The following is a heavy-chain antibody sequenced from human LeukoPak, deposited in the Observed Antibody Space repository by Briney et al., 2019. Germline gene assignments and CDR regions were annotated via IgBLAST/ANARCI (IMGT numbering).Heavy chain of an antibody. V-gene: IGHV3-7*01. CDR3: AREGYCSGGSCYSLWYFDL. D-gene: IGHD2-15*01. Sequence: GGSLRLSCAASGFTFSSYWMSWVRQAPGKGLEWVANIKQDRSEKYYVDSVKGRFTISRDNAKNSLYLQMNSLRAEDTAVYYCAREGYCSGGSCYSLWYFDLWGRGTLVTVSS. J-gene: IGHJ2*01. CDR2: IKQDRSEK. CDR1: GFTFSSYW.